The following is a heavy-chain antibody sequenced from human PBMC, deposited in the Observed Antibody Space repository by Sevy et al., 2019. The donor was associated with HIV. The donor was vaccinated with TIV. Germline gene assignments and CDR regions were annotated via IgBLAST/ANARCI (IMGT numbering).Heavy chain of an antibody. V-gene: IGHV3-23*01. CDR2: ISGSGGST. Sequence: GESLKISCAASGFTFSSYAMSWVRQAPGKGLEWVSAISGSGGSTYYADSVKGRFTISGDNSKNTLYLQMNSLRAEDTAVYYCAKSVYQLLYGPWFDPWGQGTLVTVSS. CDR3: AKSVYQLLYGPWFDP. J-gene: IGHJ5*02. D-gene: IGHD2-2*02. CDR1: GFTFSSYA.